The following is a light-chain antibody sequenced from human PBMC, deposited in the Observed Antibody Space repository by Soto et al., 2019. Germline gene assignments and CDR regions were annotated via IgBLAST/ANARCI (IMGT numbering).Light chain of an antibody. Sequence: DIQMTQSPSSLSASVGDRVTITCRASQSISSYLNWYQQKPGKAPKVLIYAASSLQSGVPSRFSGIGSGIDFTLNISSLQPEDFATYYCQQSYSGPLTFGGGTKVEIK. J-gene: IGKJ4*01. CDR1: QSISSY. V-gene: IGKV1-39*01. CDR2: AAS. CDR3: QQSYSGPLT.